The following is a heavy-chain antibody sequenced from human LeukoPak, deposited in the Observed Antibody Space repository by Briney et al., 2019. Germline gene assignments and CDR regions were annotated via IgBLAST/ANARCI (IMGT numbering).Heavy chain of an antibody. CDR3: ARDPYFGYSGYGWKGFDP. D-gene: IGHD5-12*01. CDR1: GYTLTELS. Sequence: GASVKVSCKVSGYTLTELSMHWVRQAPGKGLEWMGGFDPEDGETIYAQKFQGRVTMTEDTSTDTAYMELSSLRSEDTAVYYCARDPYFGYSGYGWKGFDPWGQGTLVTVSS. V-gene: IGHV1-24*01. J-gene: IGHJ5*02. CDR2: FDPEDGET.